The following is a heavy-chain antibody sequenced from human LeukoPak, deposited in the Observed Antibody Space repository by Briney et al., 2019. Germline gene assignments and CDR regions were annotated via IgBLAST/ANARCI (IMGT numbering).Heavy chain of an antibody. CDR2: IISDASST. J-gene: IGHJ4*02. Sequence: GVSLTLSCAASGFTFSSYWMLWLRQAPGRGLVWVSRIISDASSTTYAFSVKGRFNISRDNAKNTLYLQMNNLTAEDTAVYYCARGAHCGGDCPLPISLYWGQGTLVTVSS. CDR3: ARGAHCGGDCPLPISLY. D-gene: IGHD2-21*01. CDR1: GFTFSSYW. V-gene: IGHV3-74*01.